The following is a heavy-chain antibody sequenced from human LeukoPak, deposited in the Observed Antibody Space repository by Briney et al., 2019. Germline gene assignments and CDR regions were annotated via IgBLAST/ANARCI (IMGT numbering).Heavy chain of an antibody. Sequence: GGSLSLSCAASGFTFSSYAMTWVRQAPGKGLEWVSTMRDSAVNTYYADSVKGRYTISRDSSKNTLYLQMNSLRTDDTAVYYCATQGGYWGQGTLVTVSS. V-gene: IGHV3-23*01. CDR1: GFTFSSYA. J-gene: IGHJ4*02. D-gene: IGHD3-16*01. CDR2: MRDSAVNT. CDR3: ATQGGY.